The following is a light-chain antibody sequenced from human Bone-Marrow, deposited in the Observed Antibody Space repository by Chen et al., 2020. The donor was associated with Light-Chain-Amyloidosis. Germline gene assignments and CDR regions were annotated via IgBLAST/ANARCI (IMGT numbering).Light chain of an antibody. V-gene: IGLV3-21*02. Sequence: SYVLTQPSSVSVAPGQTATIACGGNNIGSTSVHWYQQTPGQAPLLVVYDDSDRPSGIPERSAGANSGKPATLTISRGEAGDEADYDCQVWDRSSDRPVFGGGTKLTVL. CDR2: DDS. CDR1: NIGSTS. CDR3: QVWDRSSDRPV. J-gene: IGLJ3*02.